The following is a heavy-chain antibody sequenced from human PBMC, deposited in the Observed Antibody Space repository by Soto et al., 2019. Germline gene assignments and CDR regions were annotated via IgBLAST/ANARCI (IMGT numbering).Heavy chain of an antibody. CDR2: IYYSGST. V-gene: IGHV4-39*01. D-gene: IGHD1-1*01. J-gene: IGHJ6*02. CDR3: ASQRGQLERLVYYYGMDV. Sequence: PSETLSLTCTVSGGSISSSNYYWGWIRQPPGKGLEWIGSIYYSGSTYYNPSLKSRVTMSVDTSKSQFSLKLSSVTAADTAVYHCASQRGQLERLVYYYGMDVWGQGTTVTVSS. CDR1: GGSISSSNYY.